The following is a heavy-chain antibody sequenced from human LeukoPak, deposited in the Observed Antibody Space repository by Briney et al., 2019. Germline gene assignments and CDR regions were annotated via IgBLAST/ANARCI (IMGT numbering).Heavy chain of an antibody. V-gene: IGHV3-66*01. D-gene: IGHD2/OR15-2a*01. CDR3: AIGGVIWRMDV. J-gene: IGHJ6*02. CDR2: VYPGGFT. CDR1: GFTVTSNY. Sequence: PGGSLRLSCAVSGFTVTSNYMSWVRQAPGKGLEWVSVVYPGGFTYHEDAVKGRFPISRDTSKNTVYLQMNSLRAEDTAVYYCAIGGVIWRMDVWGQGTTVTVSS.